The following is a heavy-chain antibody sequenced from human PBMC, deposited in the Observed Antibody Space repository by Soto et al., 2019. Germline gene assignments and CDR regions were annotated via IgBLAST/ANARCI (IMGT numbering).Heavy chain of an antibody. CDR3: ARDPPEKGLQIHFDY. Sequence: SGGSLRLSCAASGFTFSSYEMNRDRQAPGKGMEWVSYISSSGSTIYYADSVKGRFTISGDNAKNSLYLQMNSLRAEDTAVYYCARDPPEKGLQIHFDYWGQGTLFTVSS. J-gene: IGHJ4*02. CDR1: GFTFSSYE. CDR2: ISSSGSTI. V-gene: IGHV3-48*03.